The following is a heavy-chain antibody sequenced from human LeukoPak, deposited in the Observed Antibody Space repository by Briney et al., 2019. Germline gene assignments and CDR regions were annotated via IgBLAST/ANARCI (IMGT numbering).Heavy chain of an antibody. D-gene: IGHD6-6*01. Sequence: GGSLRLSCAASGFTLSSYWMHWVRQAPGKGLVWVSRINSDGSSTSYADSVKGRFTISRDNAKNTLYLEMNSLRAEDTAVYYCAREGDHSSSKPRADFDYWGQGTLVTVSS. CDR2: INSDGSST. J-gene: IGHJ4*02. CDR1: GFTLSSYW. V-gene: IGHV3-74*01. CDR3: AREGDHSSSKPRADFDY.